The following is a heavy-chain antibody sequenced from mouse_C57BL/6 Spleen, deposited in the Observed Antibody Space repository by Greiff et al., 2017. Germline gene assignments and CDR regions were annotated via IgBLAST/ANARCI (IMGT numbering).Heavy chain of an antibody. J-gene: IGHJ4*01. CDR2: ISSGGDYI. D-gene: IGHD1-1*01. V-gene: IGHV5-9-1*02. Sequence: EVKLVESGEGLVKPGGSLKLTCAASGFTFSSYAMSWVRQTPEKRLEWVAYISSGGDYIYYADTVKGRFTLSRDNARNTLYLQLSSLRSEDTAMYDCTREEKTTVVDAMDYWGQGTSVTVSS. CDR1: GFTFSSYA. CDR3: TREEKTTVVDAMDY.